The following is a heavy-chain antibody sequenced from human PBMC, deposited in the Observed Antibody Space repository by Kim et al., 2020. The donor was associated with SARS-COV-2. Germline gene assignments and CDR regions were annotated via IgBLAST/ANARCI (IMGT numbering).Heavy chain of an antibody. Sequence: SETLSLTCSVSGGSISSGGYYWSWIRQHPGKCLEWIGYIYYSGSTYYNPSLKSRVTISVDTSKNQFSLKLSSVTAADTAVYYCARDGYDSSGYYNWFDPWGQGTLVTVSS. CDR3: ARDGYDSSGYYNWFDP. CDR1: GGSISSGGYY. J-gene: IGHJ5*02. CDR2: IYYSGST. V-gene: IGHV4-31*03. D-gene: IGHD3-22*01.